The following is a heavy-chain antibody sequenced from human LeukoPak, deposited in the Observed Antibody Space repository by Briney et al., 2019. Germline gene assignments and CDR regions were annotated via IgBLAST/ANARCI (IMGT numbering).Heavy chain of an antibody. Sequence: SETLSLTCAVSGYSISSGYYWGWIRQPPGKGLEWIGSIYYSGSTYYNPSLKSRVTISVDTSKNQFSLKLSSVTAADTAVYYCARRGVIAAAVFYWGQGTLVTVSS. D-gene: IGHD6-13*01. CDR1: GYSISSGYY. J-gene: IGHJ4*02. CDR2: IYYSGST. V-gene: IGHV4-38-2*01. CDR3: ARRGVIAAAVFY.